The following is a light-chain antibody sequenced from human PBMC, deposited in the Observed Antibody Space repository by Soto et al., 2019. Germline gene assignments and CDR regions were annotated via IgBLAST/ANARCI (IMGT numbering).Light chain of an antibody. CDR3: QKYSATPFT. CDR1: QTVLYSSNNKNY. J-gene: IGKJ3*01. V-gene: IGKV4-1*01. Sequence: DIVMTQSPDSLTVSLGERATINCVSSQTVLYSSNNKNYLAWYQQKPAQPPKLLIHWASTRESGVPARFSGSGSGTDFTLTISSLQAEDVEVYYCQKYSATPFTFGPGTTVAIK. CDR2: WAS.